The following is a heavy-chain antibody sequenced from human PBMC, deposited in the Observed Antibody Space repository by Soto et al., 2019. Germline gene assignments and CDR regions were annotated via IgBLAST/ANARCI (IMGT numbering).Heavy chain of an antibody. CDR2: ISYDGSNK. D-gene: IGHD3-3*01. CDR1: GFTFSSYA. V-gene: IGHV3-30-3*01. Sequence: QVQLVESGGGVVQPGKSLSLSCAVSGFTFSSYAMHWVRHAPGTGLEGVAVISYDGSNKYYADSVKGRFPISRDNSKNTLYLQMNSLRAEDTAVYYCARDGSGYYSEAHFDYWGQGTLVTVSS. CDR3: ARDGSGYYSEAHFDY. J-gene: IGHJ4*02.